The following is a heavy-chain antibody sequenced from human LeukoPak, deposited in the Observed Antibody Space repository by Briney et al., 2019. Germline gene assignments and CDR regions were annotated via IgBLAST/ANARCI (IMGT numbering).Heavy chain of an antibody. Sequence: GGSLRLSCAASGFTFSRYAMTWVRRAPGKGLEWASTIGDSGDKSYYPDSVKGRFTISRDLSKDTLFLEMHNLRAEDTAVYYYAKGRALWTYDFDSWGQGTLVTVSS. J-gene: IGHJ4*02. CDR2: IGDSGDKS. V-gene: IGHV3-23*01. CDR3: AKGRALWTYDFDS. CDR1: GFTFSRYA. D-gene: IGHD3/OR15-3a*01.